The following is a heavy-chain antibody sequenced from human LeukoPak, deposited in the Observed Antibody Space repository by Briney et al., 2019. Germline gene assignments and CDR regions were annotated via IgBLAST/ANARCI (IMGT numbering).Heavy chain of an antibody. D-gene: IGHD2-2*01. CDR2: IYYSGNT. V-gene: IGHV4-39*01. CDR1: GGSISSSSYY. CDR3: ARHREDIVVVPFDY. J-gene: IGHJ4*02. Sequence: SETLSLTCTVSGGSISSSSYYWGWLRQPPGKGLEWIGSIYYSGNTYYNPSLKSRVTISVDKSKNQFSLRLSSVTAADTAVYYCARHREDIVVVPFDYWGQGTLVTVPS.